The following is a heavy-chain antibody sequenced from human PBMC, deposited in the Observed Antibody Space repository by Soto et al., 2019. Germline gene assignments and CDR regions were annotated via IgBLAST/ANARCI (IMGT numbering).Heavy chain of an antibody. CDR1: GFTFSTYG. J-gene: IGHJ4*02. D-gene: IGHD1-26*01. Sequence: QVQLVESGGGVVQPGRSLRLSCAASGFTFSTYGMHWVRQAPGTGLEWVAVIWYDGSHKDYADSVKGRFTISRDNSKKTLYLQINSLRVEDTAVYYCARAVGPFDYWGQGALVAVSS. CDR3: ARAVGPFDY. CDR2: IWYDGSHK. V-gene: IGHV3-33*01.